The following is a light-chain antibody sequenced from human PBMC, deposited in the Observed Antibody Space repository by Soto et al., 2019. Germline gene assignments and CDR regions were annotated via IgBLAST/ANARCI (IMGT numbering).Light chain of an antibody. V-gene: IGLV2-14*01. CDR1: SSDVGGYNY. CDR2: EVS. J-gene: IGLJ1*01. Sequence: QSVLTQPASVSGSPGQSITISCTGTSSDVGGYNYVSWYQQHPGKAPKLMIYEVSNRPSGVPDRFSGSKSGTSASLAIRGLRSEDEADYYCAAWDDSLSGLYVFGTGTKVTVL. CDR3: AAWDDSLSGLYV.